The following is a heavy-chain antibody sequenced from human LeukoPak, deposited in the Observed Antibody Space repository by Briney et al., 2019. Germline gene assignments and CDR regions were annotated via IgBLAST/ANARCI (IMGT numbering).Heavy chain of an antibody. CDR1: GFTFTGNS. D-gene: IGHD2-15*01. CDR2: IHRDGGMT. Sequence: QPGGSLKLSCAASGFTFTGNSMHWVRQGQGKGLVWVARIHRDGGMTRYADSVGGRFTISRDNAKHALYLQMNSLRAEDTAIYYCVRDAGTIGYDMDVWGKGTTVTVSS. J-gene: IGHJ6*03. CDR3: VRDAGTIGYDMDV. V-gene: IGHV3-74*01.